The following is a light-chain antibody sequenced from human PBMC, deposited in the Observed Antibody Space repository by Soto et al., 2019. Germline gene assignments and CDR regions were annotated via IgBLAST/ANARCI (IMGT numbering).Light chain of an antibody. CDR2: AAS. V-gene: IGKV1-39*01. CDR3: QQSYSTLQWT. CDR1: QSISSY. J-gene: IGKJ1*01. Sequence: DIQMTQSPSSLSASVGDRVTITCRASQSISSYLNWYQQKPGKAPELLIYAASSLQSGVPSRFSGSGSGTDFTLTISSLQPEDFATYYCQQSYSTLQWTFGQGTKVEIK.